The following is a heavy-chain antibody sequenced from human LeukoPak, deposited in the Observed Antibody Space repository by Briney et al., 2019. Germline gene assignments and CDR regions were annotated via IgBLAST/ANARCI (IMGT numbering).Heavy chain of an antibody. CDR3: AKDRYCSGGSCYYFDY. J-gene: IGHJ4*02. CDR2: ISGSGGST. CDR1: GFTFSSYA. D-gene: IGHD2-15*01. V-gene: IGHV3-23*01. Sequence: GGSLRLSCAASGFTFSSYAMSWVRQAPGKGLEWVSAISGSGGSTYYADSVKGRFTISRDNSKNTLYLQMNSLRAEDTAVYYRAKDRYCSGGSCYYFDYWGQGTLVTVSS.